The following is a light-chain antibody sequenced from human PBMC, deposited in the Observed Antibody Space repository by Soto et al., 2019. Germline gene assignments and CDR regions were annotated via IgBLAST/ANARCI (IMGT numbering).Light chain of an antibody. Sequence: QSALTQPPSASGSPGQSVTISCTGTSSDVGGYNYVSWYQQYPGRAPKLMIYEVTKRPSGVSDRFSGSKSGNTASLNVSGLQAEDEADYYCSSYAASNNFYFVFGGGTKLTVL. CDR3: SSYAASNNFYFV. V-gene: IGLV2-8*01. CDR2: EVT. J-gene: IGLJ3*02. CDR1: SSDVGGYNY.